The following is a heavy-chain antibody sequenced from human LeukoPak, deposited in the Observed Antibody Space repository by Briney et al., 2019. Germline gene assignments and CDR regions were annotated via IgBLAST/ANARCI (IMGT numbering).Heavy chain of an antibody. V-gene: IGHV3-21*01. CDR1: GFTFNSLS. Sequence: GGSLRLSCAASGFTFNSLSMNWVRQAPGKGLEWASSISSSSSYIYYADSVKGRFTISRDNAKNSLYLQMHSLRAEDTAVYFCARLSCSGEKCVSVFDCCGRGTLVTVSS. J-gene: IGHJ4*02. CDR3: ARLSCSGEKCVSVFDC. CDR2: ISSSSSYI. D-gene: IGHD5/OR15-5a*01.